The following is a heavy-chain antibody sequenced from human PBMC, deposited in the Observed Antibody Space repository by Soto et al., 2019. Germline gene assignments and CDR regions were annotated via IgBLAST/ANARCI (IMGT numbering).Heavy chain of an antibody. D-gene: IGHD1-26*01. Sequence: GGTLRLSCAASGFSFSDYTMHWVRQAPGKGLEWVSAISGSGGSTYYADSVKGRFTISRDNSKNTLYLQMNSLRAEDTAVYYCARQNSYYYYMDVWGKGTTVTVSS. CDR3: ARQNSYYYYMDV. V-gene: IGHV3-23*01. J-gene: IGHJ6*03. CDR1: GFSFSDYT. CDR2: ISGSGGST.